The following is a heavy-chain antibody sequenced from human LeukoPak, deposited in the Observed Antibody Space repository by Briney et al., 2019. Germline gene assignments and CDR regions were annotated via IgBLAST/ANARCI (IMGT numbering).Heavy chain of an antibody. CDR2: TNSDGSST. CDR3: ATPGSIAVAGTIDY. CDR1: GFTFSSYW. Sequence: QPGGSLRLSCAASGFTFSSYWMHWVRQAPGKGLVWVSRTNSDGSSTSYADSVKGRFTISRDNAKNTLYLQMNSLRAEDTAVYYCATPGSIAVAGTIDYWGQGTLVTVSS. J-gene: IGHJ4*02. D-gene: IGHD6-19*01. V-gene: IGHV3-74*01.